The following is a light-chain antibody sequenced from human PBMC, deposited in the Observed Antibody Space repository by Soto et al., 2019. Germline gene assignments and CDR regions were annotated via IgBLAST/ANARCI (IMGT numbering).Light chain of an antibody. CDR3: SSYSGSNKYVV. V-gene: IGLV2-8*01. Sequence: QSALTQPPSASGSPGQSVTISCTGTSSDVGGYNYVSWYQQHPGKAPKLMIFEVSKRSSGVPGRFSGSKSGNTAFLTVSGLQAEDEAAYYCSSYSGSNKYVVFGGGTQLTVL. J-gene: IGLJ2*01. CDR2: EVS. CDR1: SSDVGGYNY.